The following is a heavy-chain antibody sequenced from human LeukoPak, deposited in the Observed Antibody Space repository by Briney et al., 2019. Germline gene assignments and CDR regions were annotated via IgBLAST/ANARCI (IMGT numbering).Heavy chain of an antibody. J-gene: IGHJ6*03. CDR3: ARDPRLAVADDMDV. D-gene: IGHD6-19*01. CDR1: GFTFSSYS. V-gene: IGHV3-21*01. CDR2: ISSSSSYI. Sequence: GGSLRLSCAASGFTFSSYSMNWVRQAPGKGLEWVSSISSSSSYIYYADSVKGRFTISRDNAKNSLYLQMNSLRAEDTAVYYCARDPRLAVADDMDVWGKGTTVTVSS.